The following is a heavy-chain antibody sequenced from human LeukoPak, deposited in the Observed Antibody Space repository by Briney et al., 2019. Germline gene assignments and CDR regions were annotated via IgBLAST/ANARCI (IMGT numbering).Heavy chain of an antibody. CDR1: GFTFSSYW. V-gene: IGHV3-74*01. D-gene: IGHD3-3*01. CDR2: IIGDGSST. CDR3: ARGGSGNYYTT. J-gene: IGHJ5*02. Sequence: GGSLRLSCAASGFTFSSYWMFWVRQAPGKGLLWVSRIIGDGSSTSYAESVKGRFTISRDNAKNTLYLQMNSLRAEDTAVYYCARGGSGNYYTTWGQGTLSPSPQ.